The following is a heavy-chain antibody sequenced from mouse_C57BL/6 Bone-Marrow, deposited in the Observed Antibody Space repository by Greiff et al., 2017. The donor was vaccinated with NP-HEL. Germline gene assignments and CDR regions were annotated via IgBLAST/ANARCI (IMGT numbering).Heavy chain of an antibody. CDR2: INPNNGGT. Sequence: VQLQQSGPELVKPGASVKISCKASGYTFTDYYMNWVKQSHGKSLEWIGDINPNNGGTSYNQKFKGKATLTVDKSSSTAYMELRSLTSEDSAVYYCARMITTRGYYAMDYWGQGTSVTVSS. CDR1: GYTFTDYY. V-gene: IGHV1-26*01. CDR3: ARMITTRGYYAMDY. D-gene: IGHD2-4*01. J-gene: IGHJ4*01.